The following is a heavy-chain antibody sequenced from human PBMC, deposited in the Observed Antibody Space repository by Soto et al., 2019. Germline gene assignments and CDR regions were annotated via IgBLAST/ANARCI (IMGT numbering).Heavy chain of an antibody. CDR2: IWFDGSNK. J-gene: IGHJ3*02. Sequence: GGSLRLSCAASGFTFSNYGMHWVRQAPGKGLEWVAVIWFDGSNKYYVDSVKGRFTISRDNSKNTLYLQMNSLRAEDTAVYYCARGDYDISTEGRNDAFDIWGQGTMVTVSS. V-gene: IGHV3-33*01. D-gene: IGHD3-9*01. CDR3: ARGDYDISTEGRNDAFDI. CDR1: GFTFSNYG.